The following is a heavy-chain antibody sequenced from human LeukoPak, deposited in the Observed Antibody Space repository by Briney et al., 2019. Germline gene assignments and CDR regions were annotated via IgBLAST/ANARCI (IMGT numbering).Heavy chain of an antibody. Sequence: SETLSLTCTVSGDSISSGPYYWGWLRQPPGRGRGGLVSIYYSGSTYYNPSLKSRVTISVDTSKNQFSLKLSSVTAADTAVYYCAREYSSGWYGGLFYWGQGTLVTVSS. CDR1: GDSISSGPYY. CDR3: AREYSSGWYGGLFY. V-gene: IGHV4-39*07. D-gene: IGHD6-19*01. CDR2: IYYSGST. J-gene: IGHJ4*02.